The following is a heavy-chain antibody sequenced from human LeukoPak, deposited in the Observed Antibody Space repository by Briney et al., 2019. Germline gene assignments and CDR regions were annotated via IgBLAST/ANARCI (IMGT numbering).Heavy chain of an antibody. D-gene: IGHD1-26*01. CDR3: VRDGVGAPPFDY. CDR1: GFTFSNHC. V-gene: IGHV3-74*01. CDR2: IKGDGSSI. J-gene: IGHJ4*02. Sequence: GGSLRLSCAASGFTFSNHCMHWVRQTPGKGLVWVSRIKGDGSSISHADSVKGRFTISRDNAKNTLDLQMNNLRVEDTAVYYCVRDGVGAPPFDYWGEGVLVTVSS.